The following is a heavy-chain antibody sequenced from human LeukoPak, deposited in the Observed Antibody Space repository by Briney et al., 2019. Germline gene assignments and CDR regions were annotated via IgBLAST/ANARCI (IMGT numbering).Heavy chain of an antibody. J-gene: IGHJ6*03. CDR3: ARGEMATTYYYYMDV. D-gene: IGHD5-24*01. CDR1: GYTFTGYY. CDR2: INPNSGGT. V-gene: IGHV1-2*02. Sequence: GASVKVSCRASGYTFTGYYMHWVRQAPGQGLEWMGWINPNSGGTNYAQKFQGRVTMTRDTSISTAYMELSRLRSDDTAVYYCARGEMATTYYYYMDVWGKGTTVTVSS.